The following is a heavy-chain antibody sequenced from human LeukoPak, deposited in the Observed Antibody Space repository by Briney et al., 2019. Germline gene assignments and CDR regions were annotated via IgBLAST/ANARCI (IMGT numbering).Heavy chain of an antibody. CDR3: ATSHDFGDYYFNY. Sequence: GGSLRLSCAASGFTFSSYWMHWVRQAPGKGLLWVSRINSDGSSTSYADSVKGRFTISRDTSKNTLYLQMNSLRAEDTAVYYCATSHDFGDYYFNYWGQGTLVTVSS. D-gene: IGHD4-17*01. J-gene: IGHJ4*02. CDR1: GFTFSSYW. V-gene: IGHV3-74*01. CDR2: INSDGSST.